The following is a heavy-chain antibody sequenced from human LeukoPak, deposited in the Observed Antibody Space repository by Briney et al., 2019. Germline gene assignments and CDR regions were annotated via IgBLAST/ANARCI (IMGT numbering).Heavy chain of an antibody. CDR3: AKDRWGAVAGTGDAFDI. V-gene: IGHV3-30*04. CDR1: GFTFSSYA. D-gene: IGHD6-19*01. CDR2: IPYDGSNK. J-gene: IGHJ3*02. Sequence: PGRTLRLSCAASGFTFSSYAMHWIRQAPGKGLEWVALIPYDGSNKYYADSVKGRFTISRDNSKNTLYLQMNSLRAEDTAVYYCAKDRWGAVAGTGDAFDIWGQGTMVTVSS.